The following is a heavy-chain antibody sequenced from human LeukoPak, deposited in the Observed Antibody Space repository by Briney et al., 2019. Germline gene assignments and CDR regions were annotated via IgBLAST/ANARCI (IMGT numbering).Heavy chain of an antibody. CDR3: ARDWVILTGYYSFDY. CDR2: INPNSGGT. V-gene: IGHV1-2*02. Sequence: ASVKVSCKASGHTFTGYYMHWVRLAPGEGLEWMGWINPNSGGTNYAQKFQGRVTMTRDTSISTAYMELSRLRSDDTAVYYCARDWVILTGYYSFDYWGQGTLVTVSS. CDR1: GHTFTGYY. J-gene: IGHJ4*02. D-gene: IGHD3-9*01.